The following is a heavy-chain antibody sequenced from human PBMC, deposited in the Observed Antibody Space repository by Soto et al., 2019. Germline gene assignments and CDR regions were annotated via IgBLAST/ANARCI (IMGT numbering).Heavy chain of an antibody. D-gene: IGHD2-21*02. Sequence: SETLSLTCIVSGESISSSSYYWGRIRQPPGKGLEWIGSIYYSGRTYYNPSFKSRVTISIDTSKNQFSLKLSSVTATDTAVYYCARQRTTVVTQAYFDHWGQGALVTVSS. CDR3: ARQRTTVVTQAYFDH. CDR1: GESISSSSYY. V-gene: IGHV4-39*01. J-gene: IGHJ4*02. CDR2: IYYSGRT.